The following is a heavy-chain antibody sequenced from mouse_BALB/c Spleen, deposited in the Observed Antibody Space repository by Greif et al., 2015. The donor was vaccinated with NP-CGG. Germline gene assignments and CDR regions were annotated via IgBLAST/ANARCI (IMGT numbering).Heavy chain of an antibody. CDR3: ARRGYRYDGRKAMGY. V-gene: IGHV1-77*01. CDR1: GYTFTDYV. CDR2: IYPGSGST. J-gene: IGHJ4*01. Sequence: VKLVESGPELVKPGASVKMSCKASGYTFTDYVISWVKQRTGQGLEWIGEIYPGSGSTYYNEKFKGKATLTADKSSNSAYMQLSSLTSEDSAFYFCARRGYRYDGRKAMGYWVQGTSVTVSS. D-gene: IGHD2-14*01.